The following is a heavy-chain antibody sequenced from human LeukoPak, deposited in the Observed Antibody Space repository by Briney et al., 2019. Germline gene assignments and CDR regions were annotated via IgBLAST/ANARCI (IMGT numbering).Heavy chain of an antibody. Sequence: PGGSLRLSCAASGFTFSTYAMTWVRQAPGKGLEWVSAFSATDGSAQYADSLKGRFTISRDSTTNTLFLQINGLRAEDTAVYYCARWPSMMIAFDIWGQGTMVTVSS. D-gene: IGHD3-22*01. CDR3: ARWPSMMIAFDI. V-gene: IGHV3-23*01. CDR2: FSATDGSA. J-gene: IGHJ3*02. CDR1: GFTFSTYA.